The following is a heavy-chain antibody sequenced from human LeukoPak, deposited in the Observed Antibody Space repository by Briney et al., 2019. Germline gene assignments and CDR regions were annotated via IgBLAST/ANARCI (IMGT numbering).Heavy chain of an antibody. J-gene: IGHJ5*02. Sequence: GASVKVSCKASGYTFTGYYMHWVRQAPGQGLEWMGWINPNSGGTNYAQKFQGRVTMTRDTSISTAYMELSRLRSDDTAVYFCARDMGGSGDSWFDPWGQGTLVTVSS. CDR2: INPNSGGT. D-gene: IGHD3-16*01. CDR3: ARDMGGSGDSWFDP. V-gene: IGHV1-2*02. CDR1: GYTFTGYY.